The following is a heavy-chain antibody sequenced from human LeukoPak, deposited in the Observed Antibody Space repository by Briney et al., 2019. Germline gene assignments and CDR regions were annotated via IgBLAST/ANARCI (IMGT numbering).Heavy chain of an antibody. CDR2: ITGSGDST. CDR1: GFTFSTYA. J-gene: IGHJ4*02. V-gene: IGHV3-23*01. Sequence: GGSLRLSCAASGFTFSTYAMNWVRQAPGKGLEWGSAITGSGDSTYYADSVKGRFTISRDNSKNTLFLQLNSLRAEDTAVYYCAKGGLGTAMVLYYWGQGTLVTVSS. D-gene: IGHD5-18*01. CDR3: AKGGLGTAMVLYY.